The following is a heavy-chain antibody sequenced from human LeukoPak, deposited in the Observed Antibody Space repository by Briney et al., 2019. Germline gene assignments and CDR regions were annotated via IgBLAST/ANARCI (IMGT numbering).Heavy chain of an antibody. J-gene: IGHJ5*02. Sequence: SETLSLTCTVSGDSISSSSYYWGWIRQPPGKGLEWIGRIYYSGSTYYNPALKSRVTISVDTSKNQFSLKLSSVTAADTAVYYCAGYFDVLRFLEWSPRNWFDPWGQGTLVTVSS. CDR2: IYYSGST. CDR3: AGYFDVLRFLEWSPRNWFDP. CDR1: GDSISSSSYY. V-gene: IGHV4-39*01. D-gene: IGHD3-3*01.